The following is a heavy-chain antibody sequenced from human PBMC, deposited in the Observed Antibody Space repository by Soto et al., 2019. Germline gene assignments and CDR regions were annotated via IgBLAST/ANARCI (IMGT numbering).Heavy chain of an antibody. CDR2: IVVGSGNT. J-gene: IGHJ6*02. Sequence: GXSVKVSFNASGFTFTSSAVQLVRQSRGQRLEWIGWIVVGSGNTNYAQKFQEKVTITRDMSTSTAYMELSSLRSEDTAVYYCALSKIRDYYYGMDVWGQGTTVTVSS. D-gene: IGHD3-10*01. CDR3: ALSKIRDYYYGMDV. V-gene: IGHV1-58*01. CDR1: GFTFTSSA.